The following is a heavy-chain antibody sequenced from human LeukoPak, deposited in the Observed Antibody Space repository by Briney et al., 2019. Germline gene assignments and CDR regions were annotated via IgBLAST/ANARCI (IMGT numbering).Heavy chain of an antibody. J-gene: IGHJ4*02. Sequence: GGSLRLSCAASGFTFSSYWMSWVRQAPGKGLEWVANIKQDGSEKYYVDSVRGRFTISRDNAKNSLYLQMNSLRAEDTAEYYCARDQGIAVAGTLWDYWGQGTLVTVSS. CDR2: IKQDGSEK. V-gene: IGHV3-7*01. CDR1: GFTFSSYW. D-gene: IGHD6-19*01. CDR3: ARDQGIAVAGTLWDY.